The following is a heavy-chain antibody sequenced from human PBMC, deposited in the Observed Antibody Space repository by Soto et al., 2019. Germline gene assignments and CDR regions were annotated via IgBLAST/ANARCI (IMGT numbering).Heavy chain of an antibody. CDR3: ARGVAVAGLSDNWFDP. V-gene: IGHV1-18*01. Sequence: GASVKVSCKASGYTFTSYGISWVRQASGQGLEWMGWISAYNGNTNYAQKLQGRVTMTTDTSTSTAYMELRSLRSDDTAVYYCARGVAVAGLSDNWFDPWGQGTLVTVSS. CDR1: GYTFTSYG. D-gene: IGHD6-19*01. J-gene: IGHJ5*02. CDR2: ISAYNGNT.